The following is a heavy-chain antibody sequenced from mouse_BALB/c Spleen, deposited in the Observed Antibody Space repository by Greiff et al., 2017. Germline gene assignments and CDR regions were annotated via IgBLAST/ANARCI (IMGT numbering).Heavy chain of an antibody. CDR2: IYPSDSYT. CDR3: TRSPDGTVVATKAMDY. CDR1: GYTFTSYW. V-gene: IGHV1-69*02. Sequence: QVQLQQSGAELVRPGASVKLSCKASGYTFTSYWINWVKQRPGQGLEWIGNIYPSDSYTNYNQKFKDKATLTVDKSSSTAYMQLSSPTSEDSAVYYCTRSPDGTVVATKAMDYWGQGTSVTVSS. D-gene: IGHD1-1*01. J-gene: IGHJ4*01.